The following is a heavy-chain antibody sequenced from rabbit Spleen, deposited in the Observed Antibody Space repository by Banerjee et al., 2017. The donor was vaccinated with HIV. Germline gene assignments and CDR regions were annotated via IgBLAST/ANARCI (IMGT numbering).Heavy chain of an antibody. J-gene: IGHJ4*01. D-gene: IGHD7-1*01. V-gene: IGHV1S47*01. CDR1: GFDFSSYG. CDR2: IDPIFGST. CDR3: VRDQAGYAGYGPWYFNL. Sequence: QEQLVESGGGLVQPGGSLKLSCKASGFDFSSYGVSWVRQAPGEGLEWIGYIDPIFGSTYYASWVNGRFTISRHNAQNTLYLQLNSLTAADTATYFCVRDQAGYAGYGPWYFNLWGPGTLVTVS.